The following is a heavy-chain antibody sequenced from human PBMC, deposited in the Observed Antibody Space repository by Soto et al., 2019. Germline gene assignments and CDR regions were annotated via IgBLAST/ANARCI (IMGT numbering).Heavy chain of an antibody. CDR3: ASTVVPRSYYYYGMDV. CDR2: INHSGST. D-gene: IGHD4-17*01. V-gene: IGHV4-34*01. J-gene: IGHJ6*02. Sequence: SETLPLTCAVYGGSFSGYYWSWIRQPPGKGLEWIGEINHSGSTNYNPSLKSRVTISVDTSKNQFSLKLSSVTAADTAVYYCASTVVPRSYYYYGMDVWGQGTTVTVSS. CDR1: GGSFSGYY.